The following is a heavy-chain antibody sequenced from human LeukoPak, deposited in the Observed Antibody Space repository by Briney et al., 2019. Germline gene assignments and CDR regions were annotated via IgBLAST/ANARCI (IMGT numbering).Heavy chain of an antibody. CDR1: GYTFTDYY. CDR2: LNPKSGDT. CDR3: ARPSSTVYD. J-gene: IGHJ4*02. Sequence: ASVKVSFKASGYTFTDYYYIHWVGQAPGQGLEWMGWLNPKSGDTNYAQKFQGRVTVTRDTSISTAYMELSRLRSDDTAVYYCARPSSTVYDWGQGTQVTVSS. D-gene: IGHD2-2*01. V-gene: IGHV1-2*02.